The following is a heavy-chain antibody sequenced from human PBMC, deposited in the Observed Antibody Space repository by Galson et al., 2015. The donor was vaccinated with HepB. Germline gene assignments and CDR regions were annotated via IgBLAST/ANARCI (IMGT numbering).Heavy chain of an antibody. Sequence: SLRLSCAASGFTFSRYWMHWVRQAPGKGLVWVSRINTDGRTTRYADSVKGRFTISRDNAKNTLSLQMNSLRAEDTAVYYCARDLITVTGTHFDYWGQGTLVSVSS. V-gene: IGHV3-74*01. CDR3: ARDLITVTGTHFDY. CDR2: INTDGRTT. CDR1: GFTFSRYW. D-gene: IGHD1-7*01. J-gene: IGHJ4*02.